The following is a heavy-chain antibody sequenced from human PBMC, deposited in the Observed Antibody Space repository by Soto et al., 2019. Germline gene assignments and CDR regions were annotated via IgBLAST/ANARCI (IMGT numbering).Heavy chain of an antibody. Sequence: SETLSLTCTVSGGSISSYYWSWIRQPPGKGLEWIGYIYYSGYTNYNPSLKSRVTISVDMSKNQFSLNLSSVTAAGTAVYYCARHGGQWLASSDYWGQGTLVPVSP. CDR3: ARHGGQWLASSDY. V-gene: IGHV4-59*08. CDR2: IYYSGYT. D-gene: IGHD6-19*01. CDR1: GGSISSYY. J-gene: IGHJ4*02.